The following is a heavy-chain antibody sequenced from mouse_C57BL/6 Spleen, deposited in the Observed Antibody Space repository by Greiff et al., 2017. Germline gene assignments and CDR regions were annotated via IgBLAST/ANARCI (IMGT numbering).Heavy chain of an antibody. Sequence: QVQLQQSGPELVKPGASVKISCKASGYAFSSSWMNWVKQRPGKGLEWIGRIYPGDGDTNYNGKFKGKATLTADKSSSTTYMQLSSLTSEDSAVYFCARGSHYGSSSYYYAMDYWGQGTSVTVSS. V-gene: IGHV1-82*01. CDR3: ARGSHYGSSSYYYAMDY. CDR2: IYPGDGDT. D-gene: IGHD1-1*01. J-gene: IGHJ4*01. CDR1: GYAFSSSW.